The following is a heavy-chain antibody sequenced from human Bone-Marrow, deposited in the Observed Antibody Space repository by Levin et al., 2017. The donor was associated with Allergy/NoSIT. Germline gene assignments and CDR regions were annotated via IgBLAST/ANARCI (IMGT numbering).Heavy chain of an antibody. Sequence: SCTVSGGSISSYYWSWIRQPAGKGLEWIGRIYTSGSTNYNPSLKSRVTMSVDTSKNQFSLKLSSVTAADTAVYYCASSSRDGYNYYFDYWGQGTLVTVSS. CDR1: GGSISSYY. J-gene: IGHJ4*02. D-gene: IGHD5-24*01. CDR3: ASSSRDGYNYYFDY. V-gene: IGHV4-4*07. CDR2: IYTSGST.